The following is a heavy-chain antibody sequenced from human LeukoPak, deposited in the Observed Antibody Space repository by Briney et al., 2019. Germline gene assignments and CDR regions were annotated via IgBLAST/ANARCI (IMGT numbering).Heavy chain of an antibody. CDR1: GYTFTDYY. V-gene: IGHV1-2*02. D-gene: IGHD3-22*01. Sequence: ASVKVSCKASGYTFTDYYMHCVRQAPGQGLEWMGWINPNSGATNYAQKFQGRVTMTRETSISTAYMELSRLRSDDTAVYYCARESSYYDSGGYWQNRGRAFDIWGQGTMVTVSS. J-gene: IGHJ3*02. CDR2: INPNSGAT. CDR3: ARESSYYDSGGYWQNRGRAFDI.